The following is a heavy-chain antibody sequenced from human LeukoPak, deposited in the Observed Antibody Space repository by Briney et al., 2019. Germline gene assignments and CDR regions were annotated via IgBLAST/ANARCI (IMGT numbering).Heavy chain of an antibody. CDR1: GFSLGTSGMG. CDR2: IYWNDDR. Sequence: SGPTLVNPTQTLTLTCTFSGFSLGTSGMGVGWIRQPPGKALEWLAIIYWNDDRRFNPSLKSRLTIKKDTSKNQVVLTVTNMDPVDTATYYCAQYPDYGGDYDAFDIWGHGTMVTVS. CDR3: AQYPDYGGDYDAFDI. D-gene: IGHD4-23*01. V-gene: IGHV2-5*01. J-gene: IGHJ3*02.